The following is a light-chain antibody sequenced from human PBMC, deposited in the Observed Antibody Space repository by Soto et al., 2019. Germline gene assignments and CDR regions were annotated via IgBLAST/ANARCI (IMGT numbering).Light chain of an antibody. CDR3: SSYTSSSTYV. J-gene: IGLJ1*01. CDR2: EVS. V-gene: IGLV2-14*01. Sequence: QSALTQPASVSGSPGQSNAISCTGTSSDIGGYNYVSWYQQHPGKAPKLMIYEVSNRPSGVSNRFSGSKSGNTASLTISGLQAEDEADYYCSSYTSSSTYVFGTGTKLTVL. CDR1: SSDIGGYNY.